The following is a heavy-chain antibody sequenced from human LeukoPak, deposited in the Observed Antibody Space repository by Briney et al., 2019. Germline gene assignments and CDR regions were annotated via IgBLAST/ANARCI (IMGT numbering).Heavy chain of an antibody. D-gene: IGHD6-13*01. V-gene: IGHV3-66*01. CDR1: GFIVSRNY. CDR2: IYINDYA. CDR3: VRDGLASTHHSGMGIAAAMKDAFDI. Sequence: GGSLRLSCAASGFIVSRNYMSWVCQAPGKGLEWVSIIYINDYAYYSDSVKGRFTISRDNSKNTLDLQMSSLRAEDTAVYYCVRDGLASTHHSGMGIAAAMKDAFDIWGQGTMVTVSS. J-gene: IGHJ3*02.